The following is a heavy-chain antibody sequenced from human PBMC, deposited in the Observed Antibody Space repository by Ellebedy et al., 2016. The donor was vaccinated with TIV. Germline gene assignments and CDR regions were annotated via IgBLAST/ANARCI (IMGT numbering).Heavy chain of an antibody. V-gene: IGHV3-30*04. CDR2: ISYDGSNK. Sequence: GESLKISCAASGFTFSSYAMHWVRQAPGKGLEWVAVISYDGSNKYYADSVKGRFTISRDNAKNSLYLQMNSLRDEDTAVYYCARDQGTVTTRRAYYYYYGMDVWGQGTTATVSS. D-gene: IGHD4-17*01. J-gene: IGHJ6*02. CDR3: ARDQGTVTTRRAYYYYYGMDV. CDR1: GFTFSSYA.